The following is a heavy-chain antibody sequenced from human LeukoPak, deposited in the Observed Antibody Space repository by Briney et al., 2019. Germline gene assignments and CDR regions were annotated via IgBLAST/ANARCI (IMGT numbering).Heavy chain of an antibody. CDR3: ARGYYGSGSYDDAFDI. V-gene: IGHV1-46*01. D-gene: IGHD3-10*01. CDR1: GYTFTSYY. Sequence: ASVKVSCKASGYTFTSYYMHWVRQAPGQGLEWMGIINPSGGSTSYAQKFQGRVTMTRDMSTSTVYMELSSLRSEDTAVYYCARGYYGSGSYDDAFDIWGQGTMVTVSS. CDR2: INPSGGST. J-gene: IGHJ3*02.